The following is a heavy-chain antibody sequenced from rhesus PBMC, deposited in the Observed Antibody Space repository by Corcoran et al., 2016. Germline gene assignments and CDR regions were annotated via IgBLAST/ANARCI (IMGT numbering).Heavy chain of an antibody. CDR2: ISYDGSKK. V-gene: IGHV3-54*02. CDR1: GFTFSSYG. Sequence: EVQLVESGGGLVQHGGSLRLSCAASGFTFSSYGMYWLRQAPGKGLEWVAFISYDGSKKDYADSVKDRFTISRDNSKNRLYLQMNNLKLEDTAVYSCARDWGYWGQGVLVTVSS. D-gene: IGHD3-34*01. CDR3: ARDWGY. J-gene: IGHJ4*01.